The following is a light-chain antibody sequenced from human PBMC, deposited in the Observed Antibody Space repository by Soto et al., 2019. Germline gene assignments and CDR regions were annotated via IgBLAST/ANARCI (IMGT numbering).Light chain of an antibody. CDR1: QAIDTY. CDR2: AAS. J-gene: IGKJ5*01. CDR3: QQLNSFPFI. Sequence: DIQLTQSPSFLSASVGDRVTITCRASQAIDTYLAWYQKKPGKAPKLLIYAASLLQSGVPSRFSGGGSGTEFTLTINILQPEDFASYYCQQLNSFPFIFGQGTRLEIK. V-gene: IGKV1-9*01.